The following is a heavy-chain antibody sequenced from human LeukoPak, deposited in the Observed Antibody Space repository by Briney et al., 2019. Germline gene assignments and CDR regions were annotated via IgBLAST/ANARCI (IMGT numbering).Heavy chain of an antibody. Sequence: SETLSLTCTVSGGSISSSSYYWGWIRQPPGKGLEWIGSIYYSGSTYYNPSLKSRVTISVDTSKNQLSLKLSSVTAADTAVYYCATPDRDGYNRAFDIWGQGTMVTVSS. J-gene: IGHJ3*02. CDR2: IYYSGST. V-gene: IGHV4-39*07. D-gene: IGHD5-24*01. CDR3: ATPDRDGYNRAFDI. CDR1: GGSISSSSYY.